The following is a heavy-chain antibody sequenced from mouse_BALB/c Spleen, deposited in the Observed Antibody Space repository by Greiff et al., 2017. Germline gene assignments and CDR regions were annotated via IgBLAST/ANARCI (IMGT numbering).Heavy chain of an antibody. J-gene: IGHJ4*01. CDR2: IWAGGST. Sequence: VKLQESGPGLVAPSQSLSITCTVSGFSLTSYGVHWVRQPPGKGLEWLGVIWAGGSTNYNSALMSRLSISKDNSKSQVFLKMNSLQTDDTAMYYCAREKGDYDAYYYAMDYWGQGTSVTVSS. CDR3: AREKGDYDAYYYAMDY. D-gene: IGHD2-4*01. V-gene: IGHV2-9*02. CDR1: GFSLTSYG.